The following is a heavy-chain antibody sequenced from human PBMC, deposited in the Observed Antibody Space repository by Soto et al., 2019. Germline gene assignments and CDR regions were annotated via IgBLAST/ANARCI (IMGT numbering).Heavy chain of an antibody. CDR1: GYTFTSYA. D-gene: IGHD3-16*01. CDR3: ARGYGGPIGWFDP. J-gene: IGHJ5*02. V-gene: IGHV1-3*01. Sequence: QVQLVQSGAEVKKPGASVKVSCKASGYTFTSYAMHWVRQAPGQRLEWMGWINAGNGNTKYSQKFQGRVTITRDTCASTAYMERSRLRSAATAVYYCARGYGGPIGWFDPWGQGTLVTVSS. CDR2: INAGNGNT.